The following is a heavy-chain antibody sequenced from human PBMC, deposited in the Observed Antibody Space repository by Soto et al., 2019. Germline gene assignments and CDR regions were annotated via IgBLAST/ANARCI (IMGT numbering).Heavy chain of an antibody. J-gene: IGHJ5*02. CDR1: GFTFSSYG. Sequence: QVQLVESGGGVVQPGRSLRLSCAASGFTFSSYGMHWVRQASGKGLEWVAVIWYDGSNKYYADSVKGRFTISRDNSKKTLYLQMNSLRAEDTAVYYCARGKYYDFWSGYLGSSGWFDPWGQGTLVTVSS. CDR3: ARGKYYDFWSGYLGSSGWFDP. CDR2: IWYDGSNK. V-gene: IGHV3-33*01. D-gene: IGHD3-3*01.